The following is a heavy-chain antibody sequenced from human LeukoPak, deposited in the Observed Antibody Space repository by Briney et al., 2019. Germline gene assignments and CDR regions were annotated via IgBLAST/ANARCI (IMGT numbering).Heavy chain of an antibody. D-gene: IGHD1-26*01. CDR3: ARVGIGWRRERAFFDY. CDR1: GFTFSSYG. J-gene: IGHJ4*02. V-gene: IGHV3-33*01. CDR2: IWYDGSNK. Sequence: GRSLRLSCAASGFTFSSYGMHWVRQAPGKGLEWVAVIWYDGSNKYYADSVKGRFTISRDNSKNTLYLQMNSLRAEDTAVYYCARVGIGWRRERAFFDYWGQGTLVTVSS.